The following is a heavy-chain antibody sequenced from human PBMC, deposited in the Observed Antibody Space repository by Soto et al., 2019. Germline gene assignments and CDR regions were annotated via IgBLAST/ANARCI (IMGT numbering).Heavy chain of an antibody. V-gene: IGHV1-8*01. CDR3: ARGQYCSSTSCHMAYYYYYYMDV. J-gene: IGHJ6*03. Sequence: GASVKVSCKASGYTFTSYDINWVRQATGQGLEWMGWMNPNSGNTGHAQKFQGRVTMTRNTSISTAYMELSSLRSEDTAVYYCARGQYCSSTSCHMAYYYYYYMDVWGKGTTVTVSS. CDR2: MNPNSGNT. D-gene: IGHD2-2*01. CDR1: GYTFTSYD.